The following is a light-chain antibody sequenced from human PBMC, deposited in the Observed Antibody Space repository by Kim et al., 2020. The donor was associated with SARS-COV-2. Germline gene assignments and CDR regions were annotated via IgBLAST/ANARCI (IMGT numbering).Light chain of an antibody. J-gene: IGKJ1*01. CDR1: QSISSY. V-gene: IGKV1-39*01. CDR3: QQSYSTPPRT. Sequence: SVGDRVTITCRASQSISSYLNWYQQKPGKAPKLLIYAASSLQSGVSSRFSGSGSGIDFTLTISSLQPEDFASYYCQQSYSTPPRTFGQGTKVDIK. CDR2: AAS.